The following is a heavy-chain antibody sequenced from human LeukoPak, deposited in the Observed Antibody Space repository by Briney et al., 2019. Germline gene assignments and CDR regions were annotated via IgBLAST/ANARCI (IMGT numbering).Heavy chain of an antibody. Sequence: AGGSLRLSCAASGFTFSSYAMSWVRQAPGKGLEWVSAISGSGGSTYYADSVKGRFTISRDNSKNTLYLQMNSLRAEGTAVYYCAKDLKYYGDYLWDYWGQGTLVTVSS. CDR2: ISGSGGST. D-gene: IGHD4-17*01. J-gene: IGHJ4*02. V-gene: IGHV3-23*01. CDR1: GFTFSSYA. CDR3: AKDLKYYGDYLWDY.